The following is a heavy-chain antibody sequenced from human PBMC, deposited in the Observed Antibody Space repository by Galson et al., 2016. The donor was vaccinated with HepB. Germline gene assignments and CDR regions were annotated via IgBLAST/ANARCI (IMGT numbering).Heavy chain of an antibody. J-gene: IGHJ6*02. Sequence: ETLSLTCAVSGGSISSSHWWSWVRQPPGKGLEWIGEIYHSGSPNYNPSLKSRVSIGVDKSKNQVSMKRSSVTAADTAVYYCARRGTHDGDYYFGLDVRGQGTTVIVSS. CDR3: ARRGTHDGDYYFGLDV. CDR2: IYHSGSP. D-gene: IGHD3-16*01. V-gene: IGHV4-4*02. CDR1: GGSISSSHW.